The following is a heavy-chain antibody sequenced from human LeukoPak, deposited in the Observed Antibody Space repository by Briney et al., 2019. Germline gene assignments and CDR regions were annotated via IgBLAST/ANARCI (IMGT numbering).Heavy chain of an antibody. CDR2: IYYSGST. Sequence: ETLSLTCAVSGGSISSYHWSWIRQPPGKGLEWLGYIYYSGSTNYNPSLKSRVTISIDTSKNQFSLKLSSVTAADTAVYYCARESLSGNYYGMDVWGQGTTVTVSS. J-gene: IGHJ6*02. CDR3: ARESLSGNYYGMDV. D-gene: IGHD2/OR15-2a*01. V-gene: IGHV4-59*01. CDR1: GGSISSYH.